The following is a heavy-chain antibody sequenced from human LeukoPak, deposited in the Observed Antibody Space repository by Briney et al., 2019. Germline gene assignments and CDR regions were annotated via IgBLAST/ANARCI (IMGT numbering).Heavy chain of an antibody. CDR2: IYPADSET. J-gene: IGHJ3*01. Sequence: GESLKISCKGFGYSFTNYWIGWVRQMPGKGLEWVGIIYPADSETRYTPSFQGQVTMSADRSITTAFLQWNSLKASDTAMYYCARHMGAGILSGAFDVWGQGTMVTVSS. CDR3: ARHMGAGILSGAFDV. V-gene: IGHV5-51*01. D-gene: IGHD3-10*01. CDR1: GYSFTNYW.